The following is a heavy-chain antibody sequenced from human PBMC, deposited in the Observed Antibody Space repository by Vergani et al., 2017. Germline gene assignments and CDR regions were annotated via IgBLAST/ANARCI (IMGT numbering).Heavy chain of an antibody. CDR1: GFTFSSYG. CDR3: ARATYYYGSGSYIGIDY. J-gene: IGHJ4*02. Sequence: QVQLVESGGGVVQPGRSLRLSCAASGFTFSSYGMHWVRQAPGKGLEWVAVISYDGSNKYYADSVKGRFTISRDNSKNSLYLQMNSLRAEDTAVYYCARATYYYGSGSYIGIDYWGQGTLVTVSS. CDR2: ISYDGSNK. V-gene: IGHV3-30*03. D-gene: IGHD3-10*01.